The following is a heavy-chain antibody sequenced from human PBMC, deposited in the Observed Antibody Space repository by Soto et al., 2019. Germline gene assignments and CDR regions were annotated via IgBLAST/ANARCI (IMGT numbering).Heavy chain of an antibody. J-gene: IGHJ4*02. CDR3: ARETEEKLLDY. Sequence: GGSLRLSCAASGLTVSSNDMNWVRQAPGKGLEWVSVIYSDGTTYYADSVKGRFTISRDNSKNTLYLQLNSLRVEDTAVYYCARETEEKLLDYWGQGTLVTVSS. V-gene: IGHV3-66*01. CDR1: GLTVSSND. CDR2: IYSDGTT.